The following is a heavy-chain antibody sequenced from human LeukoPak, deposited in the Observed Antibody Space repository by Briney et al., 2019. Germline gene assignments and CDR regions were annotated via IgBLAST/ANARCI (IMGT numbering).Heavy chain of an antibody. CDR2: IRSDGSDK. Sequence: GGSLRLSCAASGFTFDDYGMSWVRQAPGKGLEWVAFIRSDGSDKYYADSVKGRFTISRDISKNTPYLQMNSLRAEDTAVYYCAKGGSSSWRWFDPWGQGTLVTVSS. V-gene: IGHV3-30*02. CDR3: AKGGSSSWRWFDP. J-gene: IGHJ5*02. D-gene: IGHD6-13*01. CDR1: GFTFDDYG.